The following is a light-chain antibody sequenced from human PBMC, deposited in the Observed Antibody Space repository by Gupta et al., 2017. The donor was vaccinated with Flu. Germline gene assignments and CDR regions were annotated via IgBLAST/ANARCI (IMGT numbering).Light chain of an antibody. V-gene: IGKV1-33*01. CDR1: QDIINY. CDR3: QHDDTLHF. Sequence: DIQLTQSPSSLSAPVGDSVTMTCQASQDIINYLNWYQQKPGKAPNLVIQDASNLEIGVTCRFSGSGDGKVFTFTSSRRQHEDSANYYWQHDDTLHFFGHGTTVDIK. CDR2: DAS. J-gene: IGKJ3*01.